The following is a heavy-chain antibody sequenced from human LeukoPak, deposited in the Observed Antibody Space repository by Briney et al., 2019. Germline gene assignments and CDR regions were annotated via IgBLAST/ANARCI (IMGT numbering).Heavy chain of an antibody. V-gene: IGHV4-39*01. Sequence: SETLSLTCTASGGSISSTSYYWGWIRQPPGKGLEWIGSIYSGGSTYYNPSLKSRVTISVDTSRNHFSLKLISVTAADTAVYYCARHYSSRRQGFDYWGQGTLVTVSS. CDR1: GGSISSTSYY. D-gene: IGHD6-19*01. J-gene: IGHJ4*02. CDR2: IYSGGST. CDR3: ARHYSSRRQGFDY.